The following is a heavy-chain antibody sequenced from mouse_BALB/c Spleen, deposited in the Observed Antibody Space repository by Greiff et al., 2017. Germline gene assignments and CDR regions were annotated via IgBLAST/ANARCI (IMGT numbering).Heavy chain of an antibody. J-gene: IGHJ1*01. Sequence: VQLQQSGAELVKPGASVKLSCTASGFTFNDTYMHWVKQRPEQGLEWIGRIDPANGNTKYDPKFQGKATITADTTSNTAYLQLSSLTSEDTAVCYCARSGSYRWDFDVWGEGTTVTVSS. CDR3: ARSGSYRWDFDV. V-gene: IGHV14-3*02. CDR2: IDPANGNT. D-gene: IGHD1-1*02. CDR1: GFTFNDTY.